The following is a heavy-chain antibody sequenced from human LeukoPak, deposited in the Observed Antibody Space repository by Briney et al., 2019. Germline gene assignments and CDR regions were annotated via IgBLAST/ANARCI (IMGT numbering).Heavy chain of an antibody. CDR1: GYTFTDYY. CDR2: INPNSGGT. Sequence: GASVKVSCKAAGYTFTDYYMHWVRQAPGQGLEWMGWINPNSGGTNYAQKFQGRVTMTRDTSISTAYMELSRLRSDDTAVYYCARLQCYYDSSGYRTVRYFDYWGQGTLVTVSS. J-gene: IGHJ4*02. D-gene: IGHD3-22*01. V-gene: IGHV1-2*02. CDR3: ARLQCYYDSSGYRTVRYFDY.